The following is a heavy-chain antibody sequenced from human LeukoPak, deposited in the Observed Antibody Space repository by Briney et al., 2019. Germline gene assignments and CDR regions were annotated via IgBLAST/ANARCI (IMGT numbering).Heavy chain of an antibody. J-gene: IGHJ4*02. Sequence: SETLSLTCTVSGGSISSYHWSWMRQPPGKGLEWIGYIYYSGSTNYNPSLKSRVTISLDTSKNQFSLKVSSVTAADTAVYYCARHSSGYLSYFDYWGQGTLVPVSS. D-gene: IGHD3-22*01. CDR1: GGSISSYH. CDR3: ARHSSGYLSYFDY. V-gene: IGHV4-59*08. CDR2: IYYSGST.